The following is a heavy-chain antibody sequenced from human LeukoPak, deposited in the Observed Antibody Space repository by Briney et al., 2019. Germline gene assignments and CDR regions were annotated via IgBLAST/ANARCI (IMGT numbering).Heavy chain of an antibody. Sequence: GGSLRLSCAASGFTFRSNGMYWVRQAPGRGLEWVTYIWYDGSDADYADPVKGRFTISRDNSKNTLYLQMNSLRAEDTAVYYCARYTTGHGFDVWGQGTLVTVSS. CDR2: IWYDGSDA. V-gene: IGHV3-33*08. CDR1: GFTFRSNG. D-gene: IGHD2/OR15-2a*01. CDR3: ARYTTGHGFDV. J-gene: IGHJ4*02.